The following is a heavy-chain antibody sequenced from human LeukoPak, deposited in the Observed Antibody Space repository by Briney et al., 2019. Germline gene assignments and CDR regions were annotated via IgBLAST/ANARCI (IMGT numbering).Heavy chain of an antibody. D-gene: IGHD2-21*02. CDR1: GFTFSSYS. CDR2: ISSSSSYI. Sequence: PGGSLRLSCAASGFTFSSYSMNWVRQAPGKGLEWVPSISSSSSYIYYADSVKGRFTISRDNAKNSLYLQMNSLRAEDTAVYYCARDGSRGNLVTAPDYWGQGTLVTVSS. V-gene: IGHV3-21*01. CDR3: ARDGSRGNLVTAPDY. J-gene: IGHJ4*02.